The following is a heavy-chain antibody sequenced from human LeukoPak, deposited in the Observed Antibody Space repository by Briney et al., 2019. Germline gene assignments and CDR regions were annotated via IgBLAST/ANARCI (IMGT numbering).Heavy chain of an antibody. Sequence: GPLSLSCAASGFIFNSYGMHWVRQAPGKGLEWVAVISYDGSDKYYADSVKGRFTISGDNSKSTLYLQMNSLRVDDTAVYYCAKPKRAYCGGDCYVDAFDIWGQGTMVTVSS. V-gene: IGHV3-30*18. D-gene: IGHD2-21*02. CDR3: AKPKRAYCGGDCYVDAFDI. CDR1: GFIFNSYG. CDR2: ISYDGSDK. J-gene: IGHJ3*02.